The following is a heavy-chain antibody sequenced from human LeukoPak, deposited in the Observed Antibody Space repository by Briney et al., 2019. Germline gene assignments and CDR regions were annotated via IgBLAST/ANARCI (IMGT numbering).Heavy chain of an antibody. CDR1: GASLSSGTYY. Sequence: PSETLSLTCSASGASLSSGTYYWNWIRQPPGKGLEWIAYQYYSGSPIYNPSLRSRVTISVDTSRDQFSLKVTSVTAADTAIYYCARSSGGMYNYYYMDVWGKGTTVTVSS. CDR2: QYYSGSP. D-gene: IGHD1-26*01. CDR3: ARSSGGMYNYYYMDV. J-gene: IGHJ6*03. V-gene: IGHV4-61*01.